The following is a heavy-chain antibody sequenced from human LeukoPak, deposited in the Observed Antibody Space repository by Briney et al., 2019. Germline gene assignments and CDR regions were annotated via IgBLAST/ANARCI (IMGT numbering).Heavy chain of an antibody. CDR1: GGSFSGYY. J-gene: IGHJ5*02. V-gene: IGHV4-34*01. CDR3: ARQRAANWFDP. Sequence: PSETLSLTCAVYGGSFSGYYWSWIRQPPGKGLEWIGEINHSGSTNYNPSLKSRVTISVDTSKNQFSLKLSSVTAADTAVYYCARQRAANWFDPWGQGTLVTVSS. D-gene: IGHD6-25*01. CDR2: INHSGST.